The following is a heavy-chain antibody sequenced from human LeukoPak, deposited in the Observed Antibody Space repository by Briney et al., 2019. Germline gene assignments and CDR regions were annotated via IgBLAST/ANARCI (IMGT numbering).Heavy chain of an antibody. CDR1: GYTFTGYY. D-gene: IGHD3-22*01. J-gene: IGHJ4*02. Sequence: ASVKVSCKASGYTFTGYYMHWVRQAPGQGLEWMGWINPNSGGTNYAQKFQGRVTMTRDMSTSTVYMELSSLRSEDTAVYYCASSHYCDSSGYPEDYWGQGTLVTVSS. V-gene: IGHV1-2*02. CDR2: INPNSGGT. CDR3: ASSHYCDSSGYPEDY.